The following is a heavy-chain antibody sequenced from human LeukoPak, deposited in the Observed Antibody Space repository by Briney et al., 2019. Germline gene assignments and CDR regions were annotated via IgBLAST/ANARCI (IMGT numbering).Heavy chain of an antibody. V-gene: IGHV1-8*03. D-gene: IGHD2-2*01. Sequence: ASVKVSCKASGGTFSSYAISWVRQAPGQGLEWMGWLNPNSGNTGYAQKFQGRVTITRNTAIGTAYMELSSLTSEDTAVYYCARVIVVIPGTNIWFDPWGQGTLVTVSS. CDR3: ARVIVVIPGTNIWFDP. CDR1: GGTFSSYA. CDR2: LNPNSGNT. J-gene: IGHJ5*02.